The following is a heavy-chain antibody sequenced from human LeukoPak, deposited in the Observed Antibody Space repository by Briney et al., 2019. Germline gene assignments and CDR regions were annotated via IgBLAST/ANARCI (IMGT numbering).Heavy chain of an antibody. CDR3: ASHPTILSLYNY. Sequence: GGSLRLSCAASGFTFTIYWMTWVRQAPGKGLEWVANIKQDGTEKYYVDSVKGRFTISRDNGKNSLYLQMNSLRAEDTAVYYCASHPTILSLYNYWGQGTLVTVSS. V-gene: IGHV3-7*01. D-gene: IGHD2/OR15-2a*01. J-gene: IGHJ4*02. CDR2: IKQDGTEK. CDR1: GFTFTIYW.